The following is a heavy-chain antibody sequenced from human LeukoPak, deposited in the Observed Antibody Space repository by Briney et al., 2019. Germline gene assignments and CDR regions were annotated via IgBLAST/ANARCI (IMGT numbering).Heavy chain of an antibody. CDR1: GYTFTGAY. D-gene: IGHD2-2*01. CDR3: ARANPLYCSSTTCLFDY. J-gene: IGHJ4*02. Sequence: GASVKVSCKASGYTFTGAYMPWVRQAPGQGFEWMGWINPNSGDTNYAQKFQGRVTMTRDTSISTAHMELSRLRSDDTAVYYCARANPLYCSSTTCLFDYWGQGTLVTVSS. V-gene: IGHV1-2*02. CDR2: INPNSGDT.